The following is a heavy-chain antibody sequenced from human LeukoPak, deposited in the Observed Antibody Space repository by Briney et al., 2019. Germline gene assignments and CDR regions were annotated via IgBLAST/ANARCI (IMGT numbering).Heavy chain of an antibody. Sequence: SVKVSCKASGGTFSSYAISWVRQAPGQGLEWMGRIIPIFGIANYAQKFQGRVTITADQSTSTAYMELSSLRSEDTAVYYCAREVRGYCSSTSCPPRGMDVWGQGTTVTVSS. D-gene: IGHD2-2*01. CDR3: AREVRGYCSSTSCPPRGMDV. V-gene: IGHV1-69*04. CDR2: IIPIFGIA. J-gene: IGHJ6*02. CDR1: GGTFSSYA.